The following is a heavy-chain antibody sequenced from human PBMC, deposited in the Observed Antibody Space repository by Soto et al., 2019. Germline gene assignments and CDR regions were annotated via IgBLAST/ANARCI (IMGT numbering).Heavy chain of an antibody. CDR1: GGSFSGYY. J-gene: IGHJ6*02. V-gene: IGHV4-34*01. D-gene: IGHD2-8*01. CDR3: ARGRLTYYYYGMDV. Sequence: SETLSLTCAVYGGSFSGYYWSWIRQPPGKGLEWIGEINHSGSTNYNPSLKSRVTISVDTSKNQFSLKLSSVTAADTAVYYCARGRLTYYYYGMDVWGQGTTVTVSS. CDR2: INHSGST.